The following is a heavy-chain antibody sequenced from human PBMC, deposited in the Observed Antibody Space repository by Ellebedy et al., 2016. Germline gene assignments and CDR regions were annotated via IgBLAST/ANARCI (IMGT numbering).Heavy chain of an antibody. CDR3: ARESVVVVITTSYYYGMDV. D-gene: IGHD3-22*01. Sequence: LRLSXTVSGGSITPYYWSWIRQHPGKGLEWIGYIYYSGSPYYNPSLKSRVTITVDTSKNQFSLKLSSVTAADTAVYYCARESVVVVITTSYYYGMDVWGQGTTVTVSS. CDR2: IYYSGSP. CDR1: GGSITPYY. J-gene: IGHJ6*02. V-gene: IGHV4-31*03.